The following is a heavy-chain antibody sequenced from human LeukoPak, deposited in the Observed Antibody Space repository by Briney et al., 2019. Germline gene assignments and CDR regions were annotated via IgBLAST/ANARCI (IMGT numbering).Heavy chain of an antibody. Sequence: GASVKVSCKASGYTFTGYYMHWVRQAPGQGLEWMGWINPNDADTNYAQKFQGRVTMTRDTSISAAYMELSRLRSDDTAVYYCAVVVTATSWFDPWGHGTLVTVSS. CDR3: AVVVTATSWFDP. D-gene: IGHD2-21*02. J-gene: IGHJ5*02. CDR2: INPNDADT. V-gene: IGHV1-2*02. CDR1: GYTFTGYY.